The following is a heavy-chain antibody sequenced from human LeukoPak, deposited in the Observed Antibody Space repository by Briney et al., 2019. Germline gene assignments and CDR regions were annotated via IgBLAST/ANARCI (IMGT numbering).Heavy chain of an antibody. V-gene: IGHV4-59*01. CDR3: ARDYSSSWFDP. CDR2: IYYTRST. CDR1: GGSISSYY. J-gene: IGHJ5*02. Sequence: SETLSLTCTVSGGSISSYYWSWIRQPPGKGLEWIGYIYYTRSTHYNPSLKSRVTISVDTSKNQFSLKLSSVTAADTAVYYCARDYSSSWFDPWGQGTLVTVSS. D-gene: IGHD6-13*01.